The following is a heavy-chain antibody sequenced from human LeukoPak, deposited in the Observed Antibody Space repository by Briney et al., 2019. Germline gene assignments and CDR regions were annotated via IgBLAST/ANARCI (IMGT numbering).Heavy chain of an antibody. D-gene: IGHD2-15*01. Sequence: GGSLSLSCAASGFAFSSYAMSWVRQAPGKGLEWGSAISGSGGSPYYADSVKGPFTISRDNSKNTVYLQMNTLRAEYTAVYYCAKDRDYLRYSGHSVYDYWGQGTLVTVSS. CDR1: GFAFSSYA. J-gene: IGHJ4*02. CDR3: AKDRDYLRYSGHSVYDY. CDR2: ISGSGGSP. V-gene: IGHV3-23*01.